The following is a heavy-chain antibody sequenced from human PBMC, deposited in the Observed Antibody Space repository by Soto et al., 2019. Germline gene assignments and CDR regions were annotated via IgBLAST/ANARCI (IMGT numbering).Heavy chain of an antibody. V-gene: IGHV1-18*01. CDR3: ARGPTDYYDNSGNYFLDY. CDR1: GYTFTTYG. D-gene: IGHD3-22*01. J-gene: IGHJ4*02. CDR2: ISTYNGNT. Sequence: QVQLVQSGAEVKKPGASVKVSCKASGYTFTTYGMSWVRQAPGQGLDWMGWISTYNGNTKYAERLQGSVTTTTETTTSTACMELRSLTSDDTAVYYCARGPTDYYDNSGNYFLDYWGQGTLVTVSS.